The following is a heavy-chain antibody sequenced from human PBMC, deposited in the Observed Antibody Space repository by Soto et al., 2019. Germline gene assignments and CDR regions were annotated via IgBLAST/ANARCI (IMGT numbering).Heavy chain of an antibody. Sequence: SCAASGFTFTNYAMSWVRQAPGKGLEWVSTIGGSGGNKNYADFVKGRFTISRDNSKNTLSLQMNSLRAEDTAVYYCAGDYLRLNSLNSNYYSFGMDVWGQGTTVTVSS. CDR2: IGGSGGNK. J-gene: IGHJ6*02. D-gene: IGHD4-17*01. CDR1: GFTFTNYA. V-gene: IGHV3-23*01. CDR3: AGDYLRLNSLNSNYYSFGMDV.